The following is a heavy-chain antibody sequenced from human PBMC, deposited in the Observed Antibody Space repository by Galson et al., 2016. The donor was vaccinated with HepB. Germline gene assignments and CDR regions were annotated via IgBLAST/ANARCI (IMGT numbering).Heavy chain of an antibody. CDR2: INPNSGGT. Sequence: SVKVSCKASGYTFTGDYIHWVRQAPGQGPEWMGRINPNSGGTNYAQKFQGRVTMTSDTSISTVYMELRRRRSDDTAVYYCSRSFTMIVGGRVPWPLNCFDSWGQGTLVTVSS. CDR3: SRSFTMIVGGRVPWPLNCFDS. D-gene: IGHD3-22*01. V-gene: IGHV1-2*06. J-gene: IGHJ5*01. CDR1: GYTFTGDY.